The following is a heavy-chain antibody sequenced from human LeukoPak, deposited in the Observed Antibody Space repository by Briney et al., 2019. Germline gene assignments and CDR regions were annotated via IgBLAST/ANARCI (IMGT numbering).Heavy chain of an antibody. CDR2: ISYDGTNK. J-gene: IGHJ4*02. CDR3: AGSGDGDYALY. V-gene: IGHV3-30*09. D-gene: IGHD4-17*01. CDR1: GFTFSNSP. Sequence: QAGRSLRLSCAASGFTFSNSPMHWVRQAPGKGLEWMAVISYDGTNKYYGDSVKGQFAISRDNSKNTLYLQMNSLRAEDTAVYYCAGSGDGDYALYWGQGTLVTVSS.